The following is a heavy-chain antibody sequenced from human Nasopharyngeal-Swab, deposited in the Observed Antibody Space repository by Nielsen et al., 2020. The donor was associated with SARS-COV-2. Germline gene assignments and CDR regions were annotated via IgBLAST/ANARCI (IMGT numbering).Heavy chain of an antibody. D-gene: IGHD3-22*01. V-gene: IGHV4-31*03. CDR1: GGSISSGGYY. Sequence: SETLSLTCTVSGGSISSGGYYWSWIRQHPGKGLEWTGYIYYSGSTYYNPSLKSRVTISVDTSKNQFSLKLSSVTAADTAVYYCARDGSRTYDSSGYSTHYGMDVWGQGTTVTVSS. CDR2: IYYSGST. CDR3: ARDGSRTYDSSGYSTHYGMDV. J-gene: IGHJ6*02.